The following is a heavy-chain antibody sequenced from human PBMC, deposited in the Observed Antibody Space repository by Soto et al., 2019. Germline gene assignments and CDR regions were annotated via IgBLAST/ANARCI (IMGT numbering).Heavy chain of an antibody. J-gene: IGHJ3*02. CDR3: ARVWGRGAFDI. V-gene: IGHV4-59*01. CDR1: GGSISSYY. Sequence: SETLSLTCTVSGGSISSYYWSWIRQPPGKGLEWIGYIYYSGSTNYNPSLKSRVTISVDTSKNQFSLKLSSVTAADTAVYYCARVWGRGAFDIWGQGTMVTVSS. CDR2: IYYSGST. D-gene: IGHD7-27*01.